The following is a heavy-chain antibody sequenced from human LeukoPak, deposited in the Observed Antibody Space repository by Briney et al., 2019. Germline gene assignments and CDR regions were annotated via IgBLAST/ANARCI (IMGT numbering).Heavy chain of an antibody. CDR1: GFTFSIYA. CDR2: ISGRGGSI. J-gene: IGHJ4*02. Sequence: GGSLRLSCAASGFTFSIYAMSWVRQAPGKGLEWVSSISGRGGSIYYADSVKGRFTISRDNSKNTLYLQMNSLRVEDTAVYYCGRDLAWGAFDYWGQGTLVTVSS. D-gene: IGHD7-27*01. V-gene: IGHV3-23*01. CDR3: GRDLAWGAFDY.